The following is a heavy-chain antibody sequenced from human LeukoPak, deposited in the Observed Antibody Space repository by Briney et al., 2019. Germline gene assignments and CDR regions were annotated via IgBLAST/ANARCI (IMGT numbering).Heavy chain of an antibody. J-gene: IGHJ4*02. CDR3: AKDSLYQYSSSWYFDY. Sequence: GGSLRLSCAASGFTFSSYGMHWVRQAPGKGLEWVAFIRYDGSNKYYADSVKGRFTISRDNSKNTLYLQMNSLRAEDTAVYYCAKDSLYQYSSSWYFDYWGQGTLVTVSS. D-gene: IGHD6-13*01. CDR1: GFTFSSYG. CDR2: IRYDGSNK. V-gene: IGHV3-30*02.